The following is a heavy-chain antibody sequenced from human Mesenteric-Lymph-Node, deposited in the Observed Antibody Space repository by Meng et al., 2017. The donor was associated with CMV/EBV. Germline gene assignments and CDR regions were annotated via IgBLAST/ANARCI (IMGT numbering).Heavy chain of an antibody. J-gene: IGHJ4*02. Sequence: GESLKISCAASGFTFSNYEMNWVRQAPGKGLEWVSYISSSITTIYYADSVKGRFTISRDNAKNSLYLQMNSLTAEDTAVYYCARGGVVVAIKGPEYWGQGTLVTVSS. D-gene: IGHD3-22*01. CDR1: GFTFSNYE. CDR2: ISSSITTI. CDR3: ARGGVVVAIKGPEY. V-gene: IGHV3-48*03.